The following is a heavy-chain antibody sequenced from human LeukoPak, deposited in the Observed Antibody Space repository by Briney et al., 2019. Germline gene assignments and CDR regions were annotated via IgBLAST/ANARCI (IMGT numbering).Heavy chain of an antibody. CDR1: GFTFSSYW. V-gene: IGHV3-74*01. Sequence: GGSLRLSCAVSGFTFSSYWMHWVRQAPGRGLVWVSRVNSDGYSTNYADSVKGRFTISRDNSKNTLYLQMNSLRAEDTAVYYCAKPRRGSSYYFDYWGQGTLVTVSS. J-gene: IGHJ4*02. CDR3: AKPRRGSSYYFDY. CDR2: VNSDGYST. D-gene: IGHD6-6*01.